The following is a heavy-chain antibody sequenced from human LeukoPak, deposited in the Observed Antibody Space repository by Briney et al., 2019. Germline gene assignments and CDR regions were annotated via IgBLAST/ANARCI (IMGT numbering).Heavy chain of an antibody. CDR3: TRGSSGRRDN. V-gene: IGHV1-8*01. CDR2: MNPNSGNT. Sequence: ASVTVSCKASGYTFTSCDINWVRQATGQGLEWMGWMNPNSGNTGYGQSFQGRITMTRDISIGTAYMELSNLASEDTAIYYCTRGSSGRRDNWGQGTLVTVSA. J-gene: IGHJ4*02. CDR1: GYTFTSCD. D-gene: IGHD6-19*01.